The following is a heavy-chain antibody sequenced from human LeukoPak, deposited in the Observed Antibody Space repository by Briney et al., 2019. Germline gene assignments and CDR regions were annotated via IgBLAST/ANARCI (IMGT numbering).Heavy chain of an antibody. V-gene: IGHV5-51*03. D-gene: IGHD3-3*01. CDR3: ARRARAEFWTTRFDGPRAYSYYYFDF. CDR2: IYPGDSDS. Sequence: KPGESLKISCKGSGYRFTSYWIAWVRQMPGKGLEWMGIIYPGDSDSRYSPSFQGQVTISADKSISTAYLQWSSLEASDTAIYYCARRARAEFWTTRFDGPRAYSYYYFDFWGKGTTVTVSS. CDR1: GYRFTSYW. J-gene: IGHJ6*03.